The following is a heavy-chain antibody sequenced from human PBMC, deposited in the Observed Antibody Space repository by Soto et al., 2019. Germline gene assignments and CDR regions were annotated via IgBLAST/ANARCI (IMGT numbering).Heavy chain of an antibody. CDR1: GFTFSIST. CDR2: ISSGSTYF. D-gene: IGHD6-13*01. CDR3: ARGDGTGLHSSGWSPRF. V-gene: IGHV3-21*01. Sequence: EVQLVESGGGLVKSGGSLTLSCAASGFTFSISTMIWVRQAPGKRLGWVSSISSGSTYFYYADSVKGRFSISRDNAKRSLFLQMNSLRVEDTAVYYCARGDGTGLHSSGWSPRFWGQGTLVTVSS. J-gene: IGHJ4*02.